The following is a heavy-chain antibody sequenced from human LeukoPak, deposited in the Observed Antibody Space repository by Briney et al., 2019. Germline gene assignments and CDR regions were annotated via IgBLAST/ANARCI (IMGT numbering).Heavy chain of an antibody. CDR2: IYYSGST. CDR3: ARGDQDYDYVWGSYLYYFDY. D-gene: IGHD3-16*01. Sequence: SETLSLTCTVSGGSISSSSYYWGWIRQPPGKGLEWIGSIYYSGSTYYNPSLESRVTISVDTSKNQFSLKLSSVTAADTAVYYCARGDQDYDYVWGSYLYYFDYWGQGTLVTVSS. V-gene: IGHV4-39*07. CDR1: GGSISSSSYY. J-gene: IGHJ4*02.